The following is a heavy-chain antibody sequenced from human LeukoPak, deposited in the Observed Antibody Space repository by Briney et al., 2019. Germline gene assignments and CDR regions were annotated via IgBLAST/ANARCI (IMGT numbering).Heavy chain of an antibody. CDR1: GFTFSSYS. CDR2: ISSSSSTI. CDR3: ARIRVGATGYYYYYMDV. J-gene: IGHJ6*03. Sequence: GGSLRLSCAASGFTFSSYSMNWVRQAPGKGLEWVSYISSSSSTIYYADSVKGRFTISRDNAKNSLYLQMNSLRAEDTAVYYCARIRVGATGYYYYYMDVWGKGTTVTVSS. V-gene: IGHV3-48*01. D-gene: IGHD1-26*01.